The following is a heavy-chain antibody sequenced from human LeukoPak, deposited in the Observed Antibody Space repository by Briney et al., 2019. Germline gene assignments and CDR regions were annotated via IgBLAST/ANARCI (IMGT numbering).Heavy chain of an antibody. Sequence: PGGSLRLSCAASGFTFSNFALHWVRQAPGKGLEWVSVISYDGYNTPYIDSVKARFRISRDNSRNTLFLQMNSLRPEDTAMYYCTRSGPELGFDYWGQGTRVTVSS. D-gene: IGHD1-7*01. CDR3: TRSGPELGFDY. V-gene: IGHV3-30-3*01. CDR1: GFTFSNFA. J-gene: IGHJ4*02. CDR2: ISYDGYNT.